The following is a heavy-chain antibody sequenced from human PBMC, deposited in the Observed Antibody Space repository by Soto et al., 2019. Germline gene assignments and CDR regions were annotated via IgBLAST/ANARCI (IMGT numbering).Heavy chain of an antibody. Sequence: GASVKVSCKVSGHSFTGHYMHWVRQAPGQGXEWMGWINPNSGDTNYARKFQGRVTMTRDTSIKTVYMELSSLRSDDTAVYYCARAPIGFLDWLPDNYYYGMDVWGQGTTVTVSS. CDR3: ARAPIGFLDWLPDNYYYGMDV. CDR2: INPNSGDT. J-gene: IGHJ6*02. V-gene: IGHV1-2*02. D-gene: IGHD3-3*02. CDR1: GHSFTGHY.